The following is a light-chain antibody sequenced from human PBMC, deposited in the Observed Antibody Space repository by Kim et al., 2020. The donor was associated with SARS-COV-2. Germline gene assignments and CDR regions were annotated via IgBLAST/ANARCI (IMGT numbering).Light chain of an antibody. J-gene: IGLJ3*02. CDR2: DVN. V-gene: IGLV2-14*03. Sequence: GQSITISCIGTSSNVGAYDFVSWYQQHPGKAPRLMIYDVNRRPSGVSYRFSGSKSGNTASLTISGLQAEDEADYYCSSYISASSFAFGGGTQLTVL. CDR1: SSNVGAYDF. CDR3: SSYISASSFA.